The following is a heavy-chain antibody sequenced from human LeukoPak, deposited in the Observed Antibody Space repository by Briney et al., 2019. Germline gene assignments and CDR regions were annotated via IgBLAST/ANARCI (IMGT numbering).Heavy chain of an antibody. CDR2: INPNSGDT. D-gene: IGHD4-17*01. V-gene: IGHV1-2*02. Sequence: ASVKVSCKASGYTFTGYYMHWVRQAPGQGLEWMGWINPNSGDTNYAQKFQGRVTMTRDTSISTAYMELSRLRSDDTAVYYCARDPLYGDYNYYYGMDVWGQGTTVTVSS. CDR1: GYTFTGYY. CDR3: ARDPLYGDYNYYYGMDV. J-gene: IGHJ6*02.